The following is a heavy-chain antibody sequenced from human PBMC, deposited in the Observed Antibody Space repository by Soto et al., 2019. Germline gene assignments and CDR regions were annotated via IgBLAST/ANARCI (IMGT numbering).Heavy chain of an antibody. CDR1: GGSISSGGTGSY. V-gene: IGHV4-31*03. D-gene: IGHD1-1*01. CDR2: IYYTGNT. Sequence: QVQLQESGPGLVKPSQTLSLTCTVSGGSISSGGTGSYWTWIRQLPGKGLEWIGYIYYTGNTYYSPSPKSRPTISIDTSASQFSLKLTPVTAANTAVYFCASGHDAYKVRYWGQGTLVTVSS. J-gene: IGHJ4*02. CDR3: ASGHDAYKVRY.